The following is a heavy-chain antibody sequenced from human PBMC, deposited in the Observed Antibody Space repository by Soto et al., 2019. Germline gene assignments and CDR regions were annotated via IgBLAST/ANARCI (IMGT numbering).Heavy chain of an antibody. J-gene: IGHJ6*02. CDR1: GFTFSSYE. D-gene: IGHD5-18*01. Sequence: VGSLRLSCAASGFTFSSYEMNWVRQAPGKGLEWVAYISSSGQAIYYAESVRGRFTISRDNAKNSLFLQMNSLRAEDTAVYYCARDPWIQERVDYYGMDVWGQGTTVTVSS. V-gene: IGHV3-48*03. CDR3: ARDPWIQERVDYYGMDV. CDR2: ISSSGQAI.